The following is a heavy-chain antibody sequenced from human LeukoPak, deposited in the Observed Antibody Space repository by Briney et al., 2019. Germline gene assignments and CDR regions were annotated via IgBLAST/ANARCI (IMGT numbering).Heavy chain of an antibody. Sequence: SETLSLTCTVSGGSISSYYWSWIRQPPGKGLEWIGYIYYSGSTNYNPSLKGRVTKSVDTSKNQFSLKLSSVTAADTAVYYCARGPVHYFDYWGQGTLVTVSS. CDR2: IYYSGST. D-gene: IGHD2-2*01. CDR1: GGSISSYY. J-gene: IGHJ4*02. CDR3: ARGPVHYFDY. V-gene: IGHV4-59*01.